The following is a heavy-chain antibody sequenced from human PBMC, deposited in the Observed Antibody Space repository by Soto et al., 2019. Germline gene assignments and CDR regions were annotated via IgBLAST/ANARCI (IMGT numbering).Heavy chain of an antibody. CDR2: LFYSGST. Sequence: PSETLSLTCTVSGGSVSSRNYYGGWIRQPPGKGLEWIGSLFYSGSTYYNPSLKSRVTISVDTSKNQFSLKLSSVTAADTAVYYCARHYGPQGDFYDSSGLFDSWGQGTLVTVSS. CDR1: GGSVSSRNYY. D-gene: IGHD3-22*01. J-gene: IGHJ4*02. V-gene: IGHV4-39*01. CDR3: ARHYGPQGDFYDSSGLFDS.